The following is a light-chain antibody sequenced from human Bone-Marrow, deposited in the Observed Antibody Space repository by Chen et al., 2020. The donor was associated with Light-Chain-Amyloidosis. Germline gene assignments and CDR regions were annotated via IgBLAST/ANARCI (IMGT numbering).Light chain of an antibody. CDR1: NIGSTS. CDR2: DDS. Sequence: SYVLTQPSSVSVAPGQTATIACGGNNIGSTSVHWYQQTPGQAPLLVVYDDSDRPSGIPGRLSVSTSGNTAPLTICRVEAGDAADYYCQVWDRSSDRPVFGGGTKLTVL. J-gene: IGLJ3*02. CDR3: QVWDRSSDRPV. V-gene: IGLV3-21*02.